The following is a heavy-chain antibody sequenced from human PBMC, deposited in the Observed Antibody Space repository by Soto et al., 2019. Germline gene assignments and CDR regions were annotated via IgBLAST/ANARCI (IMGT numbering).Heavy chain of an antibody. J-gene: IGHJ4*02. CDR2: IIHSGST. Sequence: QVQLQKWGAGLLKPSETLSLTCAVYGGSFSGYYGGWFRKPQGKGLEWIGEIIHSGSTNYNPSLKSRVTISVDTSKNQFSLKLSSVTAADTAVYYCARGSSSREFDYWGQGTLVTVSS. D-gene: IGHD6-13*01. V-gene: IGHV4-34*01. CDR3: ARGSSSREFDY. CDR1: GGSFSGYY.